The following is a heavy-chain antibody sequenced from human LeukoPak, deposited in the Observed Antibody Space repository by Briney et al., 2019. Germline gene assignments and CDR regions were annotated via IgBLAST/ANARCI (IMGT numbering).Heavy chain of an antibody. CDR3: ADTDDILTGYYRRSDYYYMDV. D-gene: IGHD3-9*01. CDR2: IRYDGSNK. V-gene: IGHV3-30*02. CDR1: GFTFSSYG. Sequence: GGSLRLSCAASGFTFSSYGMHWVRQAPGKGLEWVAFIRYDGSNKYYADSVKGRFTISRDNSKNTLYLQMNSLRAEDTAVYYCADTDDILTGYYRRSDYYYMDVWGKGTTVTVSS. J-gene: IGHJ6*03.